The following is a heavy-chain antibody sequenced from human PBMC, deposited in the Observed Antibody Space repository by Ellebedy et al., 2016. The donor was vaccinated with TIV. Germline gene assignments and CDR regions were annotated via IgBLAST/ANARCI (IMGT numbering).Heavy chain of an antibody. CDR1: GFSFSNFW. CDR2: IKHDGSEK. V-gene: IGHV3-7*01. D-gene: IGHD2-15*01. Sequence: GESLKISCAAWGFSFSNFWMSWVRQAPGKGLEWVANIKHDGSEKYYVDSVKGRFTTSRDNAKNSLYLQMNSLRAEETAVYFCSRGWSTPDSWGQGTLVIVSS. CDR3: SRGWSTPDS. J-gene: IGHJ4*02.